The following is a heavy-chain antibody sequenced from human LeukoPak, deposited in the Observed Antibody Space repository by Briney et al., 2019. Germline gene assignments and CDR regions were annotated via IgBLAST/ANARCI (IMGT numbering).Heavy chain of an antibody. Sequence: GGSLRLSCAASGFTFSSYEMNWVRQAPGKGLEWVSYISSGNVRHYGDSVKGRFTISRDNAKNSLSLQMNSLRAEDTAVYFCARGSRYCGSGTCYYFDQWGQGTLVTVSS. CDR2: ISSGNVR. CDR1: GFTFSSYE. J-gene: IGHJ4*02. CDR3: ARGSRYCGSGTCYYFDQ. V-gene: IGHV3-48*03. D-gene: IGHD2-15*01.